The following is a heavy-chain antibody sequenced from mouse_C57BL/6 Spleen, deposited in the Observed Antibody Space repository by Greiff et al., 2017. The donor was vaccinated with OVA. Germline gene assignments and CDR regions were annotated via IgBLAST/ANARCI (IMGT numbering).Heavy chain of an antibody. CDR1: GYTFTSYW. CDR2: IHPNSGST. CDR3: ARWGYYYGSSRYYCDY. Sequence: QVQLQQPGAELVKPGASVKLSCKASGYTFTSYWMHWVKQRPGQGLEWIGMIHPNSGSTNYNEKFKSKATLTVDKSSSTAYMQLRSLTSEDSAVYYCARWGYYYGSSRYYCDYWGQGTTRTVSS. D-gene: IGHD1-1*01. V-gene: IGHV1-64*01. J-gene: IGHJ2*01.